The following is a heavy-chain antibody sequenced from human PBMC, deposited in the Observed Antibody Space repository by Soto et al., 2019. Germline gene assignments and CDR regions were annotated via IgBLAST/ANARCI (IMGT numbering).Heavy chain of an antibody. CDR2: MNPNSGNT. CDR1: GYTFTSYD. V-gene: IGHV1-8*01. CDR3: ARERSSGAFDI. D-gene: IGHD1-26*01. J-gene: IGHJ3*02. Sequence: QVQLVQSGAEVKKPGASVKVSCKTSGYTFTSYDINWVRQATGQGLEWMGWMNPNSGNTAYAQKFQGRVTMTRNTSLSTASMELSSLRSQNTPVYYSARERSSGAFDIWGQGTMVTVSS.